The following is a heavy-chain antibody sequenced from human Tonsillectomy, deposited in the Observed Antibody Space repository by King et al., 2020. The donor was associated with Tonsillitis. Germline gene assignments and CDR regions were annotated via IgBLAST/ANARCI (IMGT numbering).Heavy chain of an antibody. CDR2: IQQDGSDK. CDR1: GSSFSSYL. Sequence: VQLVESGGGLVQPGGSLRLSCAASGSSFSSYLMDWVRQAPGKGLEWVGNIQQDGSDKYYLDSVKGRFTSSRDNAKSSLYLQINSLRAEDSAVYYCGRGNHFGSGGFIDYWGQGTLVTVSS. D-gene: IGHD3-10*01. J-gene: IGHJ4*02. V-gene: IGHV3-7*02. CDR3: GRGNHFGSGGFIDY.